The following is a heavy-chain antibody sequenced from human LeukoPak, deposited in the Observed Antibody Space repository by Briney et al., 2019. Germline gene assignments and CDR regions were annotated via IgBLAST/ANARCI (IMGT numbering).Heavy chain of an antibody. Sequence: ASVKVSCKASGYTFTGYYMHWVRQAPGQGLEWMGWINPNSGGTNYAQKFQGRVTMTRDTSISTAYMELSRLRSDDTAVYYCARVQSTDFWSGYSYNWFDPWGQGTLVTVSS. CDR2: INPNSGGT. CDR3: ARVQSTDFWSGYSYNWFDP. J-gene: IGHJ5*02. CDR1: GYTFTGYY. V-gene: IGHV1-2*02. D-gene: IGHD3-3*01.